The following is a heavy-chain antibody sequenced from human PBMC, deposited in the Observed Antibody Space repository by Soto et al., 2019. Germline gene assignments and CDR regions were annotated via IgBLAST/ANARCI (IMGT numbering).Heavy chain of an antibody. CDR3: VRLGGYCSGGSCPWDWYFDL. CDR2: IIPIFGTA. Sequence: QVQLVQSGAEVKKPRSSVKVSCKASGGTFSSYAISWVRQAPGQGLEWMGGIIPIFGTANYAQKFQGRVTITGDESTSTAYMELSSLRSEDTAVYYCVRLGGYCSGGSCPWDWYFDLWGRGTLVTVSS. CDR1: GGTFSSYA. D-gene: IGHD2-15*01. J-gene: IGHJ2*01. V-gene: IGHV1-69*01.